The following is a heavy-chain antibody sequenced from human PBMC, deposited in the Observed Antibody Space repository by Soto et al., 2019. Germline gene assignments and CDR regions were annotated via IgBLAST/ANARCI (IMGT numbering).Heavy chain of an antibody. J-gene: IGHJ4*02. CDR3: VGRELIHGHDY. D-gene: IGHD1-26*01. Sequence: PWGSLLLSCAASVFTFSSYEMNWVRQAPGKGLEWVSYISSSGSTIYYADSVKGRFTISRDNAKNSLYLQMNSLRAEDTAVYYCVGRELIHGHDYWGQGTMVTVSS. CDR1: VFTFSSYE. CDR2: ISSSGSTI. V-gene: IGHV3-48*03.